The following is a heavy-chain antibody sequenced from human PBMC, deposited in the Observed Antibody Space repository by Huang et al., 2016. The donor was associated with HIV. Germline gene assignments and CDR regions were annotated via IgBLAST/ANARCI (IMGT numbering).Heavy chain of an antibody. CDR1: GHTLSELS. J-gene: IGHJ3*02. D-gene: IGHD1-1*01. Sequence: QVQLVQSGAEVKKPGASVKVSCKVSGHTLSELSMHWVRQAPGKGLEWMGGFDPEEGETIYAQKFQGRVTMTEDTSTDTADMEVSSLRSEDTAVYYCATEVITLHGTFDIWGQGTMVTVSS. V-gene: IGHV1-24*01. CDR2: FDPEEGET. CDR3: ATEVITLHGTFDI.